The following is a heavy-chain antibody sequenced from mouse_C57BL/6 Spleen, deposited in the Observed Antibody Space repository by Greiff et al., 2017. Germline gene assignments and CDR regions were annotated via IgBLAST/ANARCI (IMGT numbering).Heavy chain of an antibody. J-gene: IGHJ3*01. V-gene: IGHV5-4*03. D-gene: IGHD2-2*01. CDR3: ARPYGYEGFAY. CDR1: GFTFSSYA. CDR2: ISDGGSYT. Sequence: EVMLVESGGGLVKPGGSLKLSCAASGFTFSSYAMSWVRQTPEKRLEWVATISDGGSYTYYPDNVKGRFTISRDNAKNNLYLQMSHLKSEDTAMYYCARPYGYEGFAYWGQGTLVTVSA.